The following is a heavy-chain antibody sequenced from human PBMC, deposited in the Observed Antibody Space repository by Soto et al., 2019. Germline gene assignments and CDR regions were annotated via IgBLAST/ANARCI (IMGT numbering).Heavy chain of an antibody. Sequence: SETLSLTCTVSGGSISSSSYYWGWIRQPPGKGLEWIGSIYYSGSTNYNPSLKSRVTISVDTSKNQFSLKLSSVTAADTAVYYCARGLRFLEWLLYYYYGMDVWGQGTTVTVSS. D-gene: IGHD3-3*01. J-gene: IGHJ6*02. CDR2: IYYSGST. CDR1: GGSISSSSYY. CDR3: ARGLRFLEWLLYYYYGMDV. V-gene: IGHV4-39*07.